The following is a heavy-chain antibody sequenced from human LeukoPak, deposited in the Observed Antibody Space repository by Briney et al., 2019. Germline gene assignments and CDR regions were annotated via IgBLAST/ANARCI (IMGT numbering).Heavy chain of an antibody. CDR2: ISSSGSTI. Sequence: GGSLRLSCAASGFTFSSYEMNWVRQAPGKGLEWVSYISSSGSTIYYADSVKGRFTISRDNAKKSLYLQMSSLRAEDTAVYYCAFYYYYGMDVWGQGTTVTVSS. CDR3: AFYYYYGMDV. V-gene: IGHV3-48*03. J-gene: IGHJ6*02. CDR1: GFTFSSYE.